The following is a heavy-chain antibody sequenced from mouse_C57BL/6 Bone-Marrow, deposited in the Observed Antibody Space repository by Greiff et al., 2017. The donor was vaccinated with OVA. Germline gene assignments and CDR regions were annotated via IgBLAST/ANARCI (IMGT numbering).Heavy chain of an antibody. CDR1: GYTFTSYW. Sequence: QVQLQQPGAELVRPGSSVKLSCKASGYTFTSYWMDWVKQRPGQGLEWIGNIYPSDSETHYNQKFKDKATLTVDKSSSTSYMQLSSLTSEDSAVYYCARCDYYGSSGAMDYWGQGTSVTVSS. CDR3: ARCDYYGSSGAMDY. D-gene: IGHD1-1*01. J-gene: IGHJ4*01. V-gene: IGHV1-61*01. CDR2: IYPSDSET.